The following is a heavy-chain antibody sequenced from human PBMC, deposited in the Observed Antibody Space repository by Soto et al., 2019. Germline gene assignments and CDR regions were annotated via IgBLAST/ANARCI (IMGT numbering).Heavy chain of an antibody. CDR2: INYNGGTT. CDR1: GFPFSNHA. V-gene: IGHV3-64D*06. Sequence: SGGSLRLSCSASGFPFSNHAMHWVRQAPGKGLEYVSAINYNGGTTYYVDSVKGRFTISRDNSKNTLYLQMSSLKVEDTAMYHCVTWGGIEARNLDHWGQGTLVTVS. CDR3: VTWGGIEARNLDH. D-gene: IGHD6-6*01. J-gene: IGHJ4*02.